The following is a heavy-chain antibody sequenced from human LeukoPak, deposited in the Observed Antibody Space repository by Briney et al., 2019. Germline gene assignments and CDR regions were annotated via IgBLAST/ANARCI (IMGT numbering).Heavy chain of an antibody. D-gene: IGHD2-2*01. CDR3: ARACSSTSCKGAYYYGMDV. Sequence: GESLKISCKGSGYGFTSYWISWVRQMPGKGLEWMGKIDPSDSYTNYSPSFQGHVTISADKSISTAYLQWSSLKASDTAMYYCARACSSTSCKGAYYYGMDVWGQGTTVTVSS. V-gene: IGHV5-10-1*01. J-gene: IGHJ6*02. CDR2: IDPSDSYT. CDR1: GYGFTSYW.